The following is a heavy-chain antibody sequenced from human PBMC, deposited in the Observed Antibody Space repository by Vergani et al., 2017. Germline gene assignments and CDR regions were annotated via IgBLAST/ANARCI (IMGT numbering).Heavy chain of an antibody. D-gene: IGHD3-22*01. CDR2: IYPSGIT. CDR3: ARSNYYDSSGYLDYFDY. CDR1: GGSISSGGYS. V-gene: IGHV4-30-2*01. J-gene: IGHJ4*02. Sequence: QLQLQESGSGLVKPSQTLSLTCAVSGGSISSGGYSWSWIRQPPGKGLEWIGYIYPSGITYYNPSLKIRVTISVDRSKNQFSLKLSSVTAADTAVYYCARSNYYDSSGYLDYFDYWGQGTLVTVSS.